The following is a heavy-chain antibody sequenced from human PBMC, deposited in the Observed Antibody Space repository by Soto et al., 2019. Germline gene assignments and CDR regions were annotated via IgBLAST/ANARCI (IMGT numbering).Heavy chain of an antibody. Sequence: GGSLRLSCAASGFTFSSYSMNWVRQAPGKGLEWVSYISSSSSTIYYADSVKGRFTISRDNAKNSLYLQMNSLRDEDTAVYYCARDMVEDYDILTGPDKNNWFDPWGQGTLVTVSS. V-gene: IGHV3-48*02. CDR3: ARDMVEDYDILTGPDKNNWFDP. D-gene: IGHD3-9*01. CDR2: ISSSSSTI. CDR1: GFTFSSYS. J-gene: IGHJ5*02.